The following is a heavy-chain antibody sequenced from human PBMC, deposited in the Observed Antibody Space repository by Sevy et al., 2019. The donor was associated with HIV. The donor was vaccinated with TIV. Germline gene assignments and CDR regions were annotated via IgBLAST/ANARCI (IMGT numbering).Heavy chain of an antibody. J-gene: IGHJ3*02. CDR1: GYSFTSYW. CDR3: ARHWPGEDIVVEVAALAFDM. V-gene: IGHV5-51*01. D-gene: IGHD2-15*01. CDR2: IYPGDSDT. Sequence: GESRKISCKGSGYSFTSYWIGWVRQMPGKGLEWMGIIYPGDSDTRYSPSFQGQVTISADKSISTAYLQWSSRKASDTAMYYCARHWPGEDIVVEVAALAFDMWGQGTMVTVSS.